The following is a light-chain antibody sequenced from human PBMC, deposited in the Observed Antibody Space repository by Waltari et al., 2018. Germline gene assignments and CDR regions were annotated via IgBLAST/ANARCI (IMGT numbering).Light chain of an antibody. CDR1: NSNIGSSP. CDR2: SDN. J-gene: IGLJ2*01. Sequence: QSVMTQPPSASGTPGQRVTISCSGSNSNIGSSPVNWYQHFPEAAPQVLIYSDNRRPSGVPDRFSGSKSGTSASLAITGLESEDEADYYCASWDYRLNGILFGGGTRLTVL. CDR3: ASWDYRLNGIL. V-gene: IGLV1-44*01.